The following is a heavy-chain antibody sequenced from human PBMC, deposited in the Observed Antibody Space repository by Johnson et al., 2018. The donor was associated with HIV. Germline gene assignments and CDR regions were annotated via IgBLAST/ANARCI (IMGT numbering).Heavy chain of an antibody. V-gene: IGHV3-30*04. J-gene: IGHJ3*02. CDR2: ISYDGKNK. D-gene: IGHD2-2*01. CDR3: ARGGVVHDAFDM. CDR1: GFTFSNYT. Sequence: MQLVESGGGVVQPGRSLRLSCAASGFTFSNYTMHWVRQAPGKGLEWVAVISYDGKNKDYADPVKGRFTLSRDNSKNTLYLQLSSLRTEDTAVFYCARGGVVHDAFDMWGQGTMVTVSS.